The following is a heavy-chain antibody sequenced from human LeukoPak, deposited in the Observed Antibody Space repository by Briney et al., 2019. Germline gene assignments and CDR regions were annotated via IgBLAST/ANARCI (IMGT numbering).Heavy chain of an antibody. J-gene: IGHJ4*02. Sequence: PGGSLRLSCAASGFTFDDYGMSWVRQAPGKGLEWVSGINWNGGSTGCADSVKGRFTISRDNAKNSLYLQMNSLRAEDTALYYCARGARGVSGYYFDFWGQGTLVTVSS. CDR3: ARGARGVSGYYFDF. D-gene: IGHD3-10*01. CDR2: INWNGGST. V-gene: IGHV3-20*04. CDR1: GFTFDDYG.